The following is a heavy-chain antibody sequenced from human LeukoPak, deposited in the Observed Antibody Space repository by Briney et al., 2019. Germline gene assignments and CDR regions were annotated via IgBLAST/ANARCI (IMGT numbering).Heavy chain of an antibody. J-gene: IGHJ4*02. CDR3: AKDRIAAAGTLNY. CDR1: GFTFSSYG. Sequence: PGGSLRLSCAASGFTFSSYGMHWVRQAPGKGLEWVAVISYDGSNKYYADSVKGRFTISRDNSKNTLYLQMNGLRAEDTAVYYCAKDRIAAAGTLNYWGQGALVTVSS. V-gene: IGHV3-30*18. CDR2: ISYDGSNK. D-gene: IGHD6-13*01.